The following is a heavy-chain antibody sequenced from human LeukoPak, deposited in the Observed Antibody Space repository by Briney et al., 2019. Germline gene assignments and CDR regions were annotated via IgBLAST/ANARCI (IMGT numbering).Heavy chain of an antibody. CDR1: GFTFGGYG. Sequence: GGSLRLSCAGSGFTFGGYGMHWFRQTPGKGLEWVAVIAYDGSRAFYADSVKGRFTISRDNSKNTMSVQMNSLRAEDTAVYYCAKDTAAADPYYFDYWGQGTLVTVSS. CDR3: AKDTAAADPYYFDY. D-gene: IGHD6-13*01. CDR2: IAYDGSRA. J-gene: IGHJ4*02. V-gene: IGHV3-30*02.